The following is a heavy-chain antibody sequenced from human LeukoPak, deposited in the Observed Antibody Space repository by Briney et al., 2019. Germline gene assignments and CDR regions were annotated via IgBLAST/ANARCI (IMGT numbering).Heavy chain of an antibody. CDR1: GFTFSGSA. CDR2: IRSTANGYAT. D-gene: IGHD3-10*01. CDR3: ATPVPHGSDPSLYYYYMAV. V-gene: IGHV3-73*01. Sequence: GGSLRLSCAASGFTFSGSALHWVRQASGKGLEWVGRIRSTANGYATAYAASVKGRFTISRDDSKNTAYLQMNSLRAEDTAVYYCATPVPHGSDPSLYYYYMAVWGKGTTVTISS. J-gene: IGHJ6*03.